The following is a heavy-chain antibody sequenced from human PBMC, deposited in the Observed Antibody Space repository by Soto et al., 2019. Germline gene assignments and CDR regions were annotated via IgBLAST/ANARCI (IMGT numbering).Heavy chain of an antibody. CDR3: AKVAGTAMPGNHLDY. V-gene: IGHV3-23*01. CDR2: ISGSGGTT. D-gene: IGHD6-19*01. Sequence: EVELLESGGGLVKPGGSLRLSCAASGFTFTSYAMSWVRQAPGKGLEWVSGISGSGGTTDYADSVKGRFTISRDNSKNTLYLQMNSLRVEDTAVYYCAKVAGTAMPGNHLDYWGQGTLVPVSS. J-gene: IGHJ4*02. CDR1: GFTFTSYA.